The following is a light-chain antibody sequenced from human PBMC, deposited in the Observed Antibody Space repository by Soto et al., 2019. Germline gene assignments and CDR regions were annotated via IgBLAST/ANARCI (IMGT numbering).Light chain of an antibody. CDR1: SGHNSYA. CDR3: QTWGTGIVV. V-gene: IGLV4-69*02. CDR2: VNSDGSH. J-gene: IGLJ2*01. Sequence: VLTQSPSASASLGASVKLTCTLSSGHNSYAIAWHQQQPEKGPRYLMKVNSDGSHNKGDGIPDRFSGSSSGAERYLTISSLQSEDEADYYCQTWGTGIVVFGGGTKLTVL.